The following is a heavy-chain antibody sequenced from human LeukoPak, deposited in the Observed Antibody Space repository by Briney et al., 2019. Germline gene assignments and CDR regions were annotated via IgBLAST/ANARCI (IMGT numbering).Heavy chain of an antibody. CDR1: GFTFSDYG. J-gene: IGHJ6*03. V-gene: IGHV3-23*01. CDR3: AKGPYYYYMDV. CDR2: ISGSGGST. Sequence: GGSLRLSCAASGFTFSDYGMDWVRQAPGKGLEWISAISGSGGSTSYTDSVKGRFTISRDNTKNTLHLQMNSLRAEDTAVYYCAKGPYYYYMDVWGKGTTVTISS.